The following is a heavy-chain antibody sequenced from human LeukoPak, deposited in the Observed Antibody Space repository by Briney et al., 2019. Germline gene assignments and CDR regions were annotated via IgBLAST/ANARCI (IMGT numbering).Heavy chain of an antibody. D-gene: IGHD6-19*01. CDR2: ISSSGSTI. J-gene: IGHJ5*02. CDR3: ARGSRPPIAVAGTGWFDP. CDR1: GFTFSDYY. Sequence: PGGPLRLSCAASGFTFSDYYMSWIRQAPGKGLEWVSYISSSGSTIYYADSVKGRFTISRDNAKNSLYLQMNSLRAEDTAVYYCARGSRPPIAVAGTGWFDPWGQGTLVTVSS. V-gene: IGHV3-11*01.